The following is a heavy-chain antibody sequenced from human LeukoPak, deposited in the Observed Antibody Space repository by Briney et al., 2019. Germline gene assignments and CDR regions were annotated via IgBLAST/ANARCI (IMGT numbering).Heavy chain of an antibody. J-gene: IGHJ4*02. D-gene: IGHD2-8*01. CDR3: ARVGFYASSRYYPDY. V-gene: IGHV3-7*01. Sequence: GGSLRLSCAASGFSISSYWMTWVRQAPGKRLEWVANIKQDGNEKYYVDSVKGRFTISGDNAKNPLFLQMNSLRAEDTAVYYCARVGFYASSRYYPDYWGQGTLVSVSS. CDR2: IKQDGNEK. CDR1: GFSISSYW.